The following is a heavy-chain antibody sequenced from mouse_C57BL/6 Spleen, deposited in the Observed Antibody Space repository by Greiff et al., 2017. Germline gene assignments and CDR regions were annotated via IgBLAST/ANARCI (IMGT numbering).Heavy chain of an antibody. CDR3: ARYIGGYFDY. D-gene: IGHD3-3*01. J-gene: IGHJ2*01. CDR1: GFTFTDYY. CDR2: IRNKANGYTT. Sequence: DVKLVESGGGLVQPGGSLSLSCAASGFTFTDYYMSWVRQPPGKALEWLGFIRNKANGYTTEYSASVKGRFTISRDNSQSILYLQMNALRAEDSSTYYCARYIGGYFDYWGQGTTLTVSS. V-gene: IGHV7-3*01.